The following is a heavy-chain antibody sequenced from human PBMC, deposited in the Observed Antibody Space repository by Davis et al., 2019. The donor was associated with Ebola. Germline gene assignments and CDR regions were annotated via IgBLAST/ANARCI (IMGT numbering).Heavy chain of an antibody. CDR3: AREDCSSTSCYGAFDI. J-gene: IGHJ3*02. Sequence: SETLSLTCTVSGGSISSSSYYWGWIRQPPGKGLEWIGYIYYSGSTNYNSSLKSRVTISVDTSKNQFSLKLSSVTAADTAVYYCAREDCSSTSCYGAFDIWGQGTMVTVSS. CDR1: GGSISSSSYY. V-gene: IGHV4-61*01. D-gene: IGHD2-2*01. CDR2: IYYSGST.